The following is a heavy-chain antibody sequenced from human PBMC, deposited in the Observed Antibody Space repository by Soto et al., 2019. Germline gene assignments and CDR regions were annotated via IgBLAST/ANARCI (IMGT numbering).Heavy chain of an antibody. Sequence: SETLSLTCAVYGGSFSGYYWSWIRQPPGTGMEWIGEINHSGSTNYNPSLKSRVTISVDPSKNQFSLKPSCVTAAATAVYYCARDYAGISSSDYYYGMEVRGQGTTVNVSS. D-gene: IGHD6-6*01. CDR2: INHSGST. CDR1: GGSFSGYY. J-gene: IGHJ6*02. CDR3: ARDYAGISSSDYYYGMEV. V-gene: IGHV4-34*01.